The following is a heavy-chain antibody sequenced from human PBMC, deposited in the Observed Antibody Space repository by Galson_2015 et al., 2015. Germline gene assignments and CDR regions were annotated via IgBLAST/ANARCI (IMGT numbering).Heavy chain of an antibody. Sequence: SLRLSCAASGFTFSRFWMSWVRQAPGKGLEWVANINYGGSERYYVDSVKGRFTVSRDNAENSVYLQMNSLRAEDTAVYYCARSEVTASVDDWGQGTLVTVSS. J-gene: IGHJ4*02. CDR2: INYGGSER. CDR3: ARSEVTASVDD. D-gene: IGHD2-15*01. V-gene: IGHV3-7*01. CDR1: GFTFSRFW.